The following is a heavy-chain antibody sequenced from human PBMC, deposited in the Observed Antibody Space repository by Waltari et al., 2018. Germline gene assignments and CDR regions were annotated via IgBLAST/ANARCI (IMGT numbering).Heavy chain of an antibody. J-gene: IGHJ5*02. CDR2: LYCRGCN. D-gene: IGHD1-26*01. CDR3: ARGGVGATLRFDP. CDR1: GGSISSGGYY. Sequence: QVQLQESGPGLVKPSQTLSLTCTVSGGSISSGGYYWSWIRQHPGKGLEWIGYLYCRGCNDYTPSLRSVVTVSVDTSKNQFSLKLSSVTAADTAVYYCARGGVGATLRFDPWGQGTLVTVSS. V-gene: IGHV4-31*01.